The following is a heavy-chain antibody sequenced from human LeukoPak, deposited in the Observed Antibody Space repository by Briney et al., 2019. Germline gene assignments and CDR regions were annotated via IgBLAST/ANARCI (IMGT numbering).Heavy chain of an antibody. V-gene: IGHV3-30*02. CDR2: IRYDGSNK. D-gene: IGHD6-6*01. Sequence: GGSLRLSCAASGFTFSSYGMHWVRQAPGKGLGWVAFIRYDGSNKYYADSVKGRFTISRDNSKNTLYLQMNSLRAEDTAVYYCAKDRLEYSSSGYYYMDVWGKGTTVTVSS. J-gene: IGHJ6*03. CDR1: GFTFSSYG. CDR3: AKDRLEYSSSGYYYMDV.